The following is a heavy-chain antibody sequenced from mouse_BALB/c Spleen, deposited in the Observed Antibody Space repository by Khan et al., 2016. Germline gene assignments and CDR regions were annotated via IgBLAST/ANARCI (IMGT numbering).Heavy chain of an antibody. Sequence: QVQLKQSGAELVKPGASVKLSCKASGYTFTSYDINWVRQRPEQGLEWIGWIFPGDGSTKYNEKFKGKATLTTDKSSSTAYMQLSRLTSEDSAVYCGARLRLGRFNWYFDVWGAGTTVTVSS. D-gene: IGHD2-2*01. CDR1: GYTFTSYD. J-gene: IGHJ1*01. V-gene: IGHV1-85*01. CDR2: IFPGDGST. CDR3: ARLRLGRFNWYFDV.